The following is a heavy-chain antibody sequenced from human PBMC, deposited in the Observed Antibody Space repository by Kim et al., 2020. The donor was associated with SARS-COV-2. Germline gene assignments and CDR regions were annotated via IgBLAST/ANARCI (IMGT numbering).Heavy chain of an antibody. Sequence: GGSLRLSCAASGFTFSSYSMNWVRQAPGKGLEWVSYISSSSSTIYYADSVKGRFTISRDNAKNSLYLQMNSLRDEDTAVYYCARDQTPFWSDDAFDIWGQGTMVTVSS. CDR3: ARDQTPFWSDDAFDI. CDR1: GFTFSSYS. D-gene: IGHD3-3*01. J-gene: IGHJ3*02. V-gene: IGHV3-48*02. CDR2: ISSSSSTI.